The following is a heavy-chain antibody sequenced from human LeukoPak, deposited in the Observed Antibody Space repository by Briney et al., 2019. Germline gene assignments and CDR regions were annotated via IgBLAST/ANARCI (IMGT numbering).Heavy chain of an antibody. CDR1: GFTFSSYA. CDR2: ISGSGGST. D-gene: IGHD3-22*01. CDR3: AKDNVKDYYDSSGHFDY. V-gene: IGHV3-23*01. J-gene: IGHJ4*02. Sequence: GGSLRLSCAASGFTFSSYAMSWVRQAPGKGLEWVSAISGSGGSTYYADSVKGRFTISRDKSKNTLYLQMNSLRAEDTAVYYCAKDNVKDYYDSSGHFDYWGQGTLVTVSS.